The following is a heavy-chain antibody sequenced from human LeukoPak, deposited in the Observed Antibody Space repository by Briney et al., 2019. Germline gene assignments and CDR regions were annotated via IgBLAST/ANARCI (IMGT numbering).Heavy chain of an antibody. V-gene: IGHV3-7*01. D-gene: IGHD1-1*01. CDR2: MKQDGSER. CDR3: ARYKPQYRWDLYYFDY. Sequence: GGSLRLSCAASGFTLSSYWMSWVRQAPGKGLEWVANMKQDGSERYYVDSVKGRFTISRDNAKNSLYLERNSLRAEDTSVYYCARYKPQYRWDLYYFDYWGQGTLVTVSS. J-gene: IGHJ4*02. CDR1: GFTLSSYW.